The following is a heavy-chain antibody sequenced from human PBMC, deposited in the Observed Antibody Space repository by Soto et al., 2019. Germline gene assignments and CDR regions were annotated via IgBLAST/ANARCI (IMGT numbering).Heavy chain of an antibody. V-gene: IGHV5-51*01. CDR1: GYRFTTYW. Sequence: PGESLKISCNGSGYRFTTYWIGWVRQKPGRGLEWMGIIQPGDSDTRYSPSFQGQVTISADKSISTAYLQWSSLKASDTAIYYCARSSIAVAGPFDYWGQGTLVTVSS. CDR2: IQPGDSDT. CDR3: ARSSIAVAGPFDY. J-gene: IGHJ4*02. D-gene: IGHD6-19*01.